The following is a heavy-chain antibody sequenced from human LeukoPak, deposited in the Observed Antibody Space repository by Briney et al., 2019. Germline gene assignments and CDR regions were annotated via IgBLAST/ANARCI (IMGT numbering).Heavy chain of an antibody. Sequence: ASVKVSCKASGYTFTGYYMHWVRQAPGQGLEWMGWINPNSGGTNYAQKFQGRVTMTRDTSISTAYMELSRLRSDDTAVYYCARDPPSSDWFDPWGQGTLVTVSS. V-gene: IGHV1-2*02. CDR1: GYTFTGYY. J-gene: IGHJ5*02. CDR2: INPNSGGT. CDR3: ARDPPSSDWFDP.